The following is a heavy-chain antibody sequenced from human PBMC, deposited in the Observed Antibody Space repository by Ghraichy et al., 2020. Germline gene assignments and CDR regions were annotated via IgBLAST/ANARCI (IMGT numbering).Heavy chain of an antibody. CDR3: ASLKRIAVAGFDY. CDR2: IYYSGST. CDR1: GGSISSYY. Sequence: SETLSLTCTVSGGSISSYYWSWIRQPPGKGLEWIGYIYYSGSTNYNPSLKSRVTISVDTSKNQFSLKLSSVTAADTAVYYCASLKRIAVAGFDYWGQGTLVTVSS. D-gene: IGHD6-19*01. V-gene: IGHV4-59*08. J-gene: IGHJ4*02.